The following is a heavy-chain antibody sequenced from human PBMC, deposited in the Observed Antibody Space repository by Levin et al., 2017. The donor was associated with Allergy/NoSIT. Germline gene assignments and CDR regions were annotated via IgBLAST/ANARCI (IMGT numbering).Heavy chain of an antibody. V-gene: IGHV4-61*02. CDR3: ARDLEGFSGYKPYCCMDV. J-gene: IGHJ6*03. D-gene: IGHD5-12*01. CDR2: IYVTGST. CDR1: GDSISRGFYY. Sequence: PSETLSLTCSVSGDSISRGFYYWSWIRQPAGEGLEWIGRIYVTGSTTYSPSLKSRVTISLDRSKDQVSLKINSVTAADTAVYYGARDLEGFSGYKPYCCMDVWGKGTTVTVSS.